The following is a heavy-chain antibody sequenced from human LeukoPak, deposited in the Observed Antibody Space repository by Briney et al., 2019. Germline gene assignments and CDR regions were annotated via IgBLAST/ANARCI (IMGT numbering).Heavy chain of an antibody. Sequence: ASVKVSCKASGYTFTSYGISWVRQAPGQGLEWMGWISAYNGNTNYAQKLQGRVTMTTDTSTSTAYMELRSLRSDDTAVYYCAREDYYDSSGYYYGVANYWGQGTLVTVSS. V-gene: IGHV1-18*01. J-gene: IGHJ4*02. D-gene: IGHD3-22*01. CDR1: GYTFTSYG. CDR2: ISAYNGNT. CDR3: AREDYYDSSGYYYGVANY.